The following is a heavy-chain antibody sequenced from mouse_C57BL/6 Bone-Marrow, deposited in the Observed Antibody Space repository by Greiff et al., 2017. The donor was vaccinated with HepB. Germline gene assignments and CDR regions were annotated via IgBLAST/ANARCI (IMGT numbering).Heavy chain of an antibody. CDR2: IDPANGNT. CDR1: GFNIKNTY. CDR3: ALALTSTMITTTGYYYAMDY. V-gene: IGHV14-3*01. Sequence: EVMLVESVAELVRPGSSVKLSCTASGFNIKNTYMHWVKQRPEQGLEWIGRIDPANGNTKYAPKFQGKATITAYTSSNTAYMQLSSLTSEDTAIYYCALALTSTMITTTGYYYAMDYWGQGTSVTVSS. J-gene: IGHJ4*01. D-gene: IGHD2-4*01.